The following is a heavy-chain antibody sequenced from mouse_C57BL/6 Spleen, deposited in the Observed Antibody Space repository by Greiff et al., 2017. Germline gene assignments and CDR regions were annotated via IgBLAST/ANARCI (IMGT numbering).Heavy chain of an antibody. CDR1: GFTFSSYG. V-gene: IGHV5-6*02. D-gene: IGHD4-1*01. CDR3: ASHTGRGDYFGY. CDR2: ISSGGSYT. Sequence: DVMLVESGGDLVKPGGSLKLSCAASGFTFSSYGMSWVRQTPDQRLEWVATISSGGSYTYYPDSVKGRFTVSRDNAKNTLYLQMSSLKSEDTAMYDCASHTGRGDYFGYWGQGTTLSVAS. J-gene: IGHJ2*01.